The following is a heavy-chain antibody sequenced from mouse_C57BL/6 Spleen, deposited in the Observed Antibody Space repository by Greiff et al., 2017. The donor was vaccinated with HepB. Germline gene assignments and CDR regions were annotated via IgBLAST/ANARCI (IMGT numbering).Heavy chain of an antibody. V-gene: IGHV5-9-1*02. D-gene: IGHD1-1*01. J-gene: IGHJ2*01. Sequence: EVMLVESGEGLVKPGGSLKLSCAASGFTFSSYAMSWVRQTPEKRLEWVAYISSGGDYIYYADTVKGRFTISRDNARNTLYLQMSSLKSEDTAMYYCTREPNYYGSSYFDYWGQGTTLTVSS. CDR2: ISSGGDYI. CDR3: TREPNYYGSSYFDY. CDR1: GFTFSSYA.